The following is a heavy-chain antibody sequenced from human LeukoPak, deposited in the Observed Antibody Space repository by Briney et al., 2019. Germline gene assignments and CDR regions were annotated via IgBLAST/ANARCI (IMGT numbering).Heavy chain of an antibody. V-gene: IGHV3-53*01. CDR1: GFTVSNKY. J-gene: IGHJ4*02. D-gene: IGHD6-19*01. CDR3: ARDSSGPAF. CDR2: IYSDGGT. Sequence: PGGSLRLSCVASGFTVSNKYMSWVRQAPGKGLEWVSVIYSDGGTFYSDSVKGRFTISRDSSKNTLYLQMNSLRADDTAVYYCARDSSGPAFWGQGTPVTVSS.